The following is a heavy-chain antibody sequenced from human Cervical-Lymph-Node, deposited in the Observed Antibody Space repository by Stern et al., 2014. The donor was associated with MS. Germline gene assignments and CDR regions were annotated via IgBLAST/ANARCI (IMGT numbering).Heavy chain of an antibody. D-gene: IGHD3-16*02. CDR2: FYFPGTT. J-gene: IGHJ3*02. CDR1: GDSMTSSSYY. CDR3: ARHLRRGGAIDI. V-gene: IGHV4-39*01. Sequence: QLQLQESGPRLVKPSETLSLTCSVSGDSMTSSSYYWGWIRQSPGMGLEWIGSFYFPGTTYFNPSVESRATQSVDTAKTHSSLRLTSVTATDTATYYCARHLRRGGAIDIWGQGTRVPVSS.